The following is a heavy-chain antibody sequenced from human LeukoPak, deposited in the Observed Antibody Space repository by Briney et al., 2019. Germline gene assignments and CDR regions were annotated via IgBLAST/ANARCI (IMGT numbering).Heavy chain of an antibody. CDR2: LYSGGGA. J-gene: IGHJ4*02. CDR3: AKDGEWEPYYFDY. D-gene: IGHD1-26*01. V-gene: IGHV3-23*03. Sequence: GGSLRLSCAASGFTFSSYSMNWVRQAPGKGLEWVSVLYSGGGAYYADSVKGRFTISRDNSKNTLYLQMNSLRAEDTAVYYCAKDGEWEPYYFDYWGQGTLVTVSS. CDR1: GFTFSSYS.